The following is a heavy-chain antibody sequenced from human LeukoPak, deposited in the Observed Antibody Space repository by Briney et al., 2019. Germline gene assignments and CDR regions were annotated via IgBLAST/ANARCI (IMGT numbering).Heavy chain of an antibody. CDR2: IRYDGSNK. CDR3: AKDRGTSLCDAFDI. CDR1: GFTFSSYG. J-gene: IGHJ3*02. Sequence: GGSLRLSCAASGFTFSSYGMHWVRQAPGKGLEWVAFIRYDGSNKYYADSVKGRFTISRDNSKNTLYLQMNSLGAEDTAIYYCAKDRGTSLCDAFDIWGQGTMVTVSS. D-gene: IGHD6-25*01. V-gene: IGHV3-30*02.